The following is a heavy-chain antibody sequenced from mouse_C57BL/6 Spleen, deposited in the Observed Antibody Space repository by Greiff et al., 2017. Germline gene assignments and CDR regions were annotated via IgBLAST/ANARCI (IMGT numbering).Heavy chain of an antibody. CDR1: GYTFTSYW. J-gene: IGHJ3*01. Sequence: QVQLQQPGAELVKPGASVKMSCKASGYTFTSYWITWVQQRPGQGLEWIGDIYPGSGSTNYNEKFKSKATLTVDTSSSTAYMQLSSLTSEDSAVYYCASEGSTDYYVNGGFAYWGQGTLVTVSA. D-gene: IGHD2-1*01. CDR3: ASEGSTDYYVNGGFAY. CDR2: IYPGSGST. V-gene: IGHV1-55*01.